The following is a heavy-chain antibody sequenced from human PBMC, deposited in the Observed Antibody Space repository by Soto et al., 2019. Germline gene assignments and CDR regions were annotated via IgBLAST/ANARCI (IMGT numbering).Heavy chain of an antibody. J-gene: IGHJ5*02. CDR3: ARTDIVTTNWFDP. CDR2: INHRGST. Sequence: QVHLQQWGAGLLKPSETLSLTCAVYGESFIGYYWPWIRQPPGKGLEWIGEINHRGSTNYNPSLKSRVSISIDTSKNQFSLKLTSVTAADTSVYYCARTDIVTTNWFDPWGQGTLVTVSS. D-gene: IGHD5-12*01. CDR1: GESFIGYY. V-gene: IGHV4-34*02.